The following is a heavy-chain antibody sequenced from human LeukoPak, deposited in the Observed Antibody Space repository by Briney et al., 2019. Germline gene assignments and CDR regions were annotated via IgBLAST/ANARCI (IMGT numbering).Heavy chain of an antibody. J-gene: IGHJ4*02. CDR1: GGSMSSDY. D-gene: IGHD1-7*01. CDR2: IYYSGST. CDR3: ARKGTRKQGYYIYY. V-gene: IGHV4-59*08. Sequence: PSETLSLTCTVSGGSMSSDYWSWVRQPPGKGLEWIGYIYYSGSTKYNPSLKSRVTISVDTSKNQFSLKLSSVTAADTAVYYCARKGTRKQGYYIYYWGQGTLVTVSS.